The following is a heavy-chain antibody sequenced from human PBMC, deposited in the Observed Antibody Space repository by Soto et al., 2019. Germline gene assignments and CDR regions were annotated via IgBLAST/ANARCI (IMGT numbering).Heavy chain of an antibody. D-gene: IGHD2-21*02. CDR1: GYTFTSYG. CDR3: ARDLLAYCGGDCYSGHGY. J-gene: IGHJ4*02. V-gene: IGHV1-18*01. CDR2: ISAYNGNT. Sequence: QVQLVQSGAEVKKPGASVKVSCKASGYTFTSYGISWVRQAPGQGLEWMGWISAYNGNTNYAQKLQGRVTMPTDTSTRTAYMELRSLRSDDTAVYYCARDLLAYCGGDCYSGHGYWGQGTLVTVSS.